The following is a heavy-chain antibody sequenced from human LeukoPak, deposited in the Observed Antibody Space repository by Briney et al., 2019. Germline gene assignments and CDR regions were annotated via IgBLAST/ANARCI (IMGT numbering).Heavy chain of an antibody. V-gene: IGHV1-8*01. J-gene: IGHJ3*02. CDR2: MNPNSGNT. CDR1: GYTFTSHD. D-gene: IGHD4-17*01. CDR3: ARDMTTVTKNAFDI. Sequence: ASVKVSCKASGYTFTSHDINWVRQATGQGLEWMGWMNPNSGNTGYAQKFQGRVTMTRNTSISTAYMELSSLRSEDTAVYYCARDMTTVTKNAFDIWGQGTMVTVSS.